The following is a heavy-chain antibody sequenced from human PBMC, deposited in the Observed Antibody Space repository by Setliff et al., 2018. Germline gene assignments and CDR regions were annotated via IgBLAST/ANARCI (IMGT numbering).Heavy chain of an antibody. V-gene: IGHV1-18*04. Sequence: ASVKVSCKASGYTFTTYGISWVRQAPGQGLEWMGWIGARNVKTNYAQKFQDRVTMTTDTSTSTGYMELRSLTSDDTAVYYCARRWETGDLDAYDIWGQGTMVTVSS. CDR1: GYTFTTYG. D-gene: IGHD7-27*01. CDR3: ARRWETGDLDAYDI. CDR2: IGARNVKT. J-gene: IGHJ3*02.